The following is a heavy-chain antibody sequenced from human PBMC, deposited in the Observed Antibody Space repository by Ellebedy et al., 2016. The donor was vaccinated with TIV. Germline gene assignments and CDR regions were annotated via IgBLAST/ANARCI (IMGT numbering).Heavy chain of an antibody. V-gene: IGHV3-23*01. CDR3: APRAIRAPN. CDR2: IGDTAHNT. CDR1: GFTFSNYA. D-gene: IGHD1-26*01. Sequence: GGSLRLXXAASGFTFSNYAMTWVRQAPGKGLEWVSGIGDTAHNTYYADSVKGRFTISRDNSGNTLYLQMNSLRADDTAVYYCAPRAIRAPNWGQGTLVTVSS. J-gene: IGHJ4*02.